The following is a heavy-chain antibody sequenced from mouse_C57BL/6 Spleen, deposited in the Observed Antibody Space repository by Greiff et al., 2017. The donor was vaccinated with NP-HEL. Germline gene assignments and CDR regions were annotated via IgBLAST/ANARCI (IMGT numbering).Heavy chain of an antibody. CDR1: GYTFTSYW. Sequence: QVQLQQPGAELVKPGASVKVSCKASGYTFTSYWMHWVKQRPGQGLEWIGRIHPSDSETNYNQKFKGKATLTVDKSSSTAYMQLSSLTSEDSAVYYCAISNYYGSGTFDYWGQGTTLTVSS. CDR3: AISNYYGSGTFDY. J-gene: IGHJ2*01. CDR2: IHPSDSET. D-gene: IGHD1-1*01. V-gene: IGHV1-74*01.